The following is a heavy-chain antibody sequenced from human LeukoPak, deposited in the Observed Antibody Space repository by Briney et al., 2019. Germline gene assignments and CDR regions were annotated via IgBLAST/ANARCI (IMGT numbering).Heavy chain of an antibody. CDR3: AAEEGYLTNSGNYKGVDY. V-gene: IGHV3-30*02. J-gene: IGHJ4*02. D-gene: IGHD1-26*01. Sequence: GGSLRLSCAASGFTFSSYGMHWVRQAPGKGLEWVAFIRSDGSNKYYADSVKGRFTISRDNSKNTLYLQMNSLRAEDTAVYYCAAEEGYLTNSGNYKGVDYWGQGTLDTVSS. CDR2: IRSDGSNK. CDR1: GFTFSSYG.